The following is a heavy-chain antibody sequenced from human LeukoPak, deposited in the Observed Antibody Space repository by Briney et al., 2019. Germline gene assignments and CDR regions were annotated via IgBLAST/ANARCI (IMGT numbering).Heavy chain of an antibody. CDR3: ARDSIVVVTAIPWRNAFDI. J-gene: IGHJ3*02. CDR2: ISSSGSTI. Sequence: GGSLRLSCAASGFTFSSYEMNWVRQAPGKGLEWVSYISSSGSTIYYADSVKGRFTISRDNVKNSLYLQMNSLRAEDTAVYYCARDSIVVVTAIPWRNAFDIWGQGTMVTVSS. V-gene: IGHV3-48*03. CDR1: GFTFSSYE. D-gene: IGHD2-21*02.